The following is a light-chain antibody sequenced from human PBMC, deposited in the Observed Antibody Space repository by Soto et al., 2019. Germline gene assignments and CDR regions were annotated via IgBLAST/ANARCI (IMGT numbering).Light chain of an antibody. V-gene: IGLV1-44*01. CDR3: AAWDDSLNGLYV. Sequence: QAVVTQPPSASGTPGQRVTISCSGSSSNIGSNTVNWYQQLPGTAPKLLIYSNNQRPSGVPDRFSGSKSGTSASLAISGRQSEDEADYYCAAWDDSLNGLYVVGTGTKLTVL. J-gene: IGLJ1*01. CDR1: SSNIGSNT. CDR2: SNN.